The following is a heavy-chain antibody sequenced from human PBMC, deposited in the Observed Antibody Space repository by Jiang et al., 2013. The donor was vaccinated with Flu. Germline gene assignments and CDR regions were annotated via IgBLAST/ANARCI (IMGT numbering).Heavy chain of an antibody. CDR2: INPNSGDT. D-gene: IGHD2-2*01. V-gene: IGHV1-2*02. Sequence: GAEVKKPGASVKVSCKASGYTFTGYYMHWVRQAPGQGLEWMGWINPNSGDTNYAQKFQGRVTMTRDTSISTAYMELSRLRSDDTAVYYCARSLGYCSSTSCYENDYWGQGALVTVSS. CDR1: GYTFTGYY. CDR3: ARSLGYCSSTSCYENDY. J-gene: IGHJ4*02.